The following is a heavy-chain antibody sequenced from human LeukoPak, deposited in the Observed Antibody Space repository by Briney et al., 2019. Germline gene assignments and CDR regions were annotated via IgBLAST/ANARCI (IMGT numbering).Heavy chain of an antibody. Sequence: GGSLRLSCAASGLIVSSNYMNWVRQAPGKGLVWVSRINSDGSSTSYADSVKGRFTISRDNAKNTLYLQMNSLRAEDTAVYYCARELGYCSSTSCSPYYYYGMDVWGQGTTVTVSS. J-gene: IGHJ6*02. CDR3: ARELGYCSSTSCSPYYYYGMDV. V-gene: IGHV3-74*01. CDR1: GLIVSSNY. CDR2: INSDGSST. D-gene: IGHD2-2*01.